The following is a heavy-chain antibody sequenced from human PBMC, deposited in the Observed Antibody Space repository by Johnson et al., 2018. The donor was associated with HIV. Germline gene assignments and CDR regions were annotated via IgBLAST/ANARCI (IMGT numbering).Heavy chain of an antibody. Sequence: VLLLESGGGLVQPGGSLRLSCAASGFTFSSYGMHWVRQAPGKGLEWVAFIRYDGSNKYYADSVKGRFTISRDNSKNTLYLQMNSLRAEDTAVYYCAKVQGFRRAFDIWGQGTMVTVSS. CDR2: IRYDGSNK. D-gene: IGHD2-15*01. CDR3: AKVQGFRRAFDI. J-gene: IGHJ3*02. V-gene: IGHV3-30*02. CDR1: GFTFSSYG.